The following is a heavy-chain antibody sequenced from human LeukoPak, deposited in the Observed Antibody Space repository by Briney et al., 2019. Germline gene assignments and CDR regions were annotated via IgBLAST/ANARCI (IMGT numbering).Heavy chain of an antibody. J-gene: IGHJ5*02. CDR3: ARDADYGDRGGIDP. CDR2: INSDGSRI. V-gene: IGHV3-74*01. D-gene: IGHD4-17*01. Sequence: GGSLRLSCAASGFTFSRYWMHWVRQAPGKGLVWVSRINSDGSRISYADSVKGRFTISRDNAKNTLYLQMNSLRAEDTAVYYCARDADYGDRGGIDPWGQGTLVTVSS. CDR1: GFTFSRYW.